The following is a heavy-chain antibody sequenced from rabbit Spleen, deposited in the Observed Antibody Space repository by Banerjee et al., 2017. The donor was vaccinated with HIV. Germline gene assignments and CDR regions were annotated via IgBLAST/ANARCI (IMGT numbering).Heavy chain of an antibody. CDR1: GSDISGYR. J-gene: IGHJ4*01. CDR3: ARGDGYAYGGYDL. CDR2: IFAGGTDST. D-gene: IGHD6-1*01. Sequence: QEQLVESGGGLVTPGGTLTLTCTASGSDISGYRIGWVRQAPGKGLEWIACIFAGGTDSTYYASWAKGRFTISKTSSTTVTLQMTSLTAADTATYFCARGDGYAYGGYDLWGPGTLVTVS. V-gene: IGHV1S45*01.